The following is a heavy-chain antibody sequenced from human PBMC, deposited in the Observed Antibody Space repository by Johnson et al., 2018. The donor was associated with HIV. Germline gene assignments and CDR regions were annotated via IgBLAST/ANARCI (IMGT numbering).Heavy chain of an antibody. CDR1: GFTVSSNY. CDR3: ARERGISGGFDF. Sequence: VQLVESGGGLVQPGGSLRLSCAASGFTVSSNYMSWVRQAPGKGLEWVSVIYSGGNTYYADSVQGRFTISRDNSKNTLYLQMNSLRVEDTAVYYCARERGISGGFDFWGQGTRVSVSS. CDR2: IYSGGNT. J-gene: IGHJ3*01. D-gene: IGHD2-15*01. V-gene: IGHV3-66*01.